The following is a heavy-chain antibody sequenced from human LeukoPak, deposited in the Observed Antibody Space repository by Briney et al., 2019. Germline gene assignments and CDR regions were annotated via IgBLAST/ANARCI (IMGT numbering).Heavy chain of an antibody. D-gene: IGHD6-13*01. CDR1: GFTFSSYS. Sequence: GGSLRLSCAASGFTFSSYSMNWVRQAPGKGLEWVSYISSSSSTIYYADSVKGRFTISRGNAKNSLYLQMNSLRDEDTAVYYCARDSSNWYHASFDIWGQGTMVTVSS. J-gene: IGHJ3*02. CDR3: ARDSSNWYHASFDI. CDR2: ISSSSSTI. V-gene: IGHV3-48*02.